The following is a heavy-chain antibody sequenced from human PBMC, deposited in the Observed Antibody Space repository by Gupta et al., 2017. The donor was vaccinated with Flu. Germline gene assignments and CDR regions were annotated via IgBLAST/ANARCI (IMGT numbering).Heavy chain of an antibody. CDR1: GFTFSSYA. CDR3: VRYCSSTRCFDY. V-gene: IGHV3-23*01. J-gene: IGHJ4*02. D-gene: IGHD2-2*01. CDR2: IRGSGGST. Sequence: AASGFTFSSYAMGGVRQAPGKGLEWVSAIRGSGGSTYYADSVKGRFTISRDNSKNTLYLQMNSLRAEDTAVYYCVRYCSSTRCFDYWGQGTLVTVSS.